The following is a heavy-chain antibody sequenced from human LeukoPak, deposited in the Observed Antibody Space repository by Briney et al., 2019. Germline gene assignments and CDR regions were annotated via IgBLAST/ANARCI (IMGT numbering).Heavy chain of an antibody. CDR2: ISYDANYK. D-gene: IGHD3-10*01. Sequence: SGGSLRLSYAASGFTFSTHGMHWVRQAPGKGLEWVALISYDANYKYYADSVKGRFTISRDNSRNTVYLQMNSLGPEDTAVYYCAKDASGSYHSWGQGTLVTVSS. CDR1: GFTFSTHG. J-gene: IGHJ5*02. V-gene: IGHV3-30*18. CDR3: AKDASGSYHS.